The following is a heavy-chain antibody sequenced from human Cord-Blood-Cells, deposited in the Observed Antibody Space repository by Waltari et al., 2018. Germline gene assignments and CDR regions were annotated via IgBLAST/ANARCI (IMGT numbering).Heavy chain of an antibody. V-gene: IGHV1-2*02. CDR3: ARVGWELRYYFDY. CDR1: GYTFPGYY. J-gene: IGHJ4*02. CDR2: INPNSGGT. Sequence: QVQLVQSGAEVKKPGASVKVSCKASGYTFPGYYMNWVRTAPGQGLEWMGWINPNSGGTNYAQKFQGRVTMTRDTSISTAYMELSRLRSDDTAVYYCARVGWELRYYFDYWGQGTLVTVSS. D-gene: IGHD1-26*01.